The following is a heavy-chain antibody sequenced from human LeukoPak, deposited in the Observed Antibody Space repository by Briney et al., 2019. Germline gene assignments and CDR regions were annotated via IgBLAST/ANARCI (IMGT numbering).Heavy chain of an antibody. CDR2: IIPILGIA. Sequence: SVKVSCKASGYTFTGYYMHWVRQAPGQGLEWMGRIIPILGIANYAQKFQGRVTITADKSTSTAYMELSSLRSEDTAVYYCARPARVAAAGTPFDYWGQGTLVTVSS. CDR3: ARPARVAAAGTPFDY. CDR1: GYTFTGYY. J-gene: IGHJ4*02. D-gene: IGHD6-13*01. V-gene: IGHV1-69*02.